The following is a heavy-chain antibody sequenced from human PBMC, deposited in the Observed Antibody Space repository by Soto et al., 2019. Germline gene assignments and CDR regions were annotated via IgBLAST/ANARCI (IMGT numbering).Heavy chain of an antibody. CDR2: ISYSGAT. V-gene: IGHV4-59*01. D-gene: IGHD1-26*01. CDR1: GGSISDYY. Sequence: QVQLQESGPGLVQPSETLSLTCIVSGGSISDYYWSWIRQPPGKGLEWMGYISYSGATIYNPSLTSXXTISENPSNNHLSLNLTSVTATDTAVYYCVREIDGTRAFDLWGQGAMVTVSS. CDR3: VREIDGTRAFDL. J-gene: IGHJ3*01.